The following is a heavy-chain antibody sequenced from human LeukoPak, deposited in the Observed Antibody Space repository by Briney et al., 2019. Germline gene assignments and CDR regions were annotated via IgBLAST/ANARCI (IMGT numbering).Heavy chain of an antibody. Sequence: GGSLRLSCAASGFTFDDYAMHWVRQAPGKGLEWVSGISWNSGSIGYADSVKGRFTISRDNSKNTLYLQMNSLRAEDTAVYYCAKVLPSDYTKGLFDYWGQGTLVTVSS. CDR3: AKVLPSDYTKGLFDY. CDR2: ISWNSGSI. V-gene: IGHV3-9*01. D-gene: IGHD4-11*01. CDR1: GFTFDDYA. J-gene: IGHJ4*02.